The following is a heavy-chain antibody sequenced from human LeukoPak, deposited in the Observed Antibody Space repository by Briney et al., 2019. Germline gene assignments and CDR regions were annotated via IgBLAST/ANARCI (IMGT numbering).Heavy chain of an antibody. CDR1: GFTFSSYS. J-gene: IGHJ4*02. CDR2: ISSSSSYI. V-gene: IGHV3-21*01. CDR3: ARGIFSGWYYGY. D-gene: IGHD6-19*01. Sequence: GGSLRLSCADSGFTFSSYSMNWVRQTPGKGLEWVSSISSSSSYIYYSDSVKGRFTISRDKAKISLYLQMNSLRAEDTAVYYCARGIFSGWYYGYWGQGTLVTVSS.